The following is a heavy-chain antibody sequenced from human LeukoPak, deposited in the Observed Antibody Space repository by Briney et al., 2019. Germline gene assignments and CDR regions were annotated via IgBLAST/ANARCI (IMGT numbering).Heavy chain of an antibody. Sequence: SETLSLTCTVSGGSISSYYWSWIRQPAGKGLEWIGYIHYSGSTNHNPSLKSRVTISIDTSKNQISLRLTSVTAADTAVYYCAGYGNYWDWYFDLWGRGTLVTVSS. CDR3: AGYGNYWDWYFDL. CDR2: IHYSGST. D-gene: IGHD4-11*01. J-gene: IGHJ2*01. V-gene: IGHV4-59*01. CDR1: GGSISSYY.